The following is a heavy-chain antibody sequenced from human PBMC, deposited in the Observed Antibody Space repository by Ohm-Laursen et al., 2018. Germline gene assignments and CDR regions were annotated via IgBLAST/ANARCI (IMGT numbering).Heavy chain of an antibody. Sequence: SLRLSCAASGFTFDDYAMHWVRQAPGKGLEWVSGISWNNGYIGYADSVKGRFTISRDNAKNSLYLQMNSLRAEDTAVYYCARDVGSGAITKDAFDIWGQGTMVTVSS. D-gene: IGHD3-3*01. CDR3: ARDVGSGAITKDAFDI. CDR2: ISWNNGYI. CDR1: GFTFDDYA. J-gene: IGHJ3*02. V-gene: IGHV3-9*01.